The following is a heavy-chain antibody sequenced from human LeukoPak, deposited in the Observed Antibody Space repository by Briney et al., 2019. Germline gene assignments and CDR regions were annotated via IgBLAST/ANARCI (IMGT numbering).Heavy chain of an antibody. CDR3: AREDCSGTSCYSSYFQH. V-gene: IGHV4-34*01. Sequence: SETLSLTCAVYGGSFSGYYWSWIRQPPGKGLEWIGEINHSGSTNYNPSLKSRVTISVDTSKNQFSLKLSSVTAADTAVYYCAREDCSGTSCYSSYFQHWGQGTLVTVSS. CDR2: INHSGST. J-gene: IGHJ1*01. CDR1: GGSFSGYY. D-gene: IGHD2-2*01.